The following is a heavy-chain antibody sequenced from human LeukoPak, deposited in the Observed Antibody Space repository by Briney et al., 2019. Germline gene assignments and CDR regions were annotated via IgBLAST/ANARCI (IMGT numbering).Heavy chain of an antibody. CDR2: IWYDGSNK. CDR1: GFTFSSYG. CDR3: AKEKKGRGYSYGDY. Sequence: GGSLRLSCAASGFTFSSYGMHWVRQAPGKGLEWVAVIWYDGSNKYYADSVKGRFTISRDNSKNTLYLQMNSLRAEDTAVCYCAKEKKGRGYSYGDYWGQGTLVTVSS. J-gene: IGHJ4*02. V-gene: IGHV3-30*02. D-gene: IGHD5-18*01.